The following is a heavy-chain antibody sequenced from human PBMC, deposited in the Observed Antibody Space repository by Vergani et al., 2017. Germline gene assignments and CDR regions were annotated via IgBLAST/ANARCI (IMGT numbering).Heavy chain of an antibody. CDR1: GGSISSYY. J-gene: IGHJ5*02. D-gene: IGHD5-18*01. Sequence: QVQLQESGPGLVKPSETLSLTCTVSGGSISSYYWSWIRQPPGKGLEWIGYIYYSGSTNYNPSLKSRVTISVDTSKNQFSLKLSSVTAADTAVYYGARDPGTAMANNWFDPWGQGTLVTVSS. V-gene: IGHV4-59*01. CDR3: ARDPGTAMANNWFDP. CDR2: IYYSGST.